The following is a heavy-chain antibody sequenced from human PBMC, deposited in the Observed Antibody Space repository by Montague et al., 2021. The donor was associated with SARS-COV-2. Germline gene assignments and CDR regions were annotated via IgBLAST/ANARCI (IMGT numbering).Heavy chain of an antibody. J-gene: IGHJ6*02. Sequence: PALVKPTQTLTLTCTFSGFSLSTSGMCVSWIRQPPGKALEWLARIDWDDDKYYSTSLKTRLTISKDTSKNQVILTMTNMDPMDTATYYCARTMTRVTTAYGLGDYYYGMDVWGQGTTVTVSS. CDR1: GFSLSTSGMC. CDR2: IDWDDDK. V-gene: IGHV2-70*11. CDR3: ARTMTRVTTAYGLGDYYYGMDV. D-gene: IGHD4-17*01.